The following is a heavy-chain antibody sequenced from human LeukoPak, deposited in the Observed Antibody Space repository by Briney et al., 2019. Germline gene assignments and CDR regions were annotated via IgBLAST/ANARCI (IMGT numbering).Heavy chain of an antibody. V-gene: IGHV4-31*03. CDR3: ANEYQEGYFDY. J-gene: IGHJ4*02. Sequence: SETLSLTCTVSGGSISSGGYYWSWIRQHPGKGLEWIGYIYYSGSTYYNPSLKSRVTISVDTSKNQFSLKLSSVTAADTAVYYCANEYQEGYFDYWGQGTLVTVSS. D-gene: IGHD6-6*01. CDR1: GGSISSGGYY. CDR2: IYYSGST.